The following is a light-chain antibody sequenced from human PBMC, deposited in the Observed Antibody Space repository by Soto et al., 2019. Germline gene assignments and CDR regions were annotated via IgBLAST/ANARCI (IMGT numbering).Light chain of an antibody. CDR2: GAS. J-gene: IGKJ4*01. CDR3: QQYGSSPLT. Sequence: EIVLTQSPGTLSLSPGEGATLSCRASQSVSSTYLAWYQQKPGQAPRLLIYGASSRATGIPDRFSGSGSGTDFTLTISRSEPEDFAVYYCQQYGSSPLTFGGGTKVDIK. CDR1: QSVSSTY. V-gene: IGKV3-20*01.